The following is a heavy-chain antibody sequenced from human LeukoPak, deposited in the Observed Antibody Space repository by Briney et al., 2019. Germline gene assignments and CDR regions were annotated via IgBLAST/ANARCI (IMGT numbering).Heavy chain of an antibody. D-gene: IGHD3-22*01. V-gene: IGHV3-23*01. CDR3: ASSNYYDSSGSDY. Sequence: GGSLRLSCAASGFTFSSYAMSCVRQAPGKGLEWGSAISGRGGSTYYADSVKGRFTISTDNSKNTLYMQMNSLRAEDTAVYYCASSNYYDSSGSDYWGQGTLVTVSS. J-gene: IGHJ4*02. CDR1: GFTFSSYA. CDR2: ISGRGGST.